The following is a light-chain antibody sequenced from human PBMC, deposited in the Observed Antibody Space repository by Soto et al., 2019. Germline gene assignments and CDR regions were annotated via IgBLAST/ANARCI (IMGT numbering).Light chain of an antibody. CDR2: GAS. Sequence: EIVLTQSPGTLSLSPGERATLSCSASQTVIRNDLAWHQQKPGQTPRLLVYGASSRATGIPDRFSGSGSGTDFTLTISRLEPEDFAVYYCQQHGGSPITFGQGTRLEIK. CDR3: QQHGGSPIT. J-gene: IGKJ5*01. CDR1: QTVIRND. V-gene: IGKV3-20*01.